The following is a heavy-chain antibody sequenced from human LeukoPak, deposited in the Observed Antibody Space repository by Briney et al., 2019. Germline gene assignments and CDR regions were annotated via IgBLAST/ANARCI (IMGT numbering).Heavy chain of an antibody. CDR1: GFTFSNYW. V-gene: IGHV3-7*03. CDR2: INQGGSEK. Sequence: GGSLRLSCAASGFTFSNYWMIWVRQAPGKGPEWVADINQGGSEKYYIDSVKGRFTISRDNAKNSLYLQMNSLRPEDTALYYCTKASRGPGQWFGEEYFQHWGQGTLVTVSS. J-gene: IGHJ1*01. D-gene: IGHD3-10*01. CDR3: TKASRGPGQWFGEEYFQH.